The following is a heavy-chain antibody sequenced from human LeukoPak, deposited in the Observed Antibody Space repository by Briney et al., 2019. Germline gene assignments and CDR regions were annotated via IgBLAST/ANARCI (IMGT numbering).Heavy chain of an antibody. CDR2: IIPIFGTA. J-gene: IGHJ4*02. CDR1: GGTFSSYA. CDR3: ARAGYYDYSGSNLDY. Sequence: SVKVSCKASGGTFSSYAISWVRQAPGQGLEWMGGIIPIFGTANYAQKFQGRVTMTRDTSTSTVYMELSSLRSEDTAVYYCARAGYYDYSGSNLDYWGQGTLVTVSS. D-gene: IGHD3-22*01. V-gene: IGHV1-69*05.